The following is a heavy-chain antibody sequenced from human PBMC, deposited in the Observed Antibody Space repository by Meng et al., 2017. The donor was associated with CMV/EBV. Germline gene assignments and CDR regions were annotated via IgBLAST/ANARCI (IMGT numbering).Heavy chain of an antibody. CDR3: ARHNGGELVLGPDAFDI. CDR2: IYPGDSDT. J-gene: IGHJ3*02. D-gene: IGHD6-13*01. Sequence: GGSLRLSCKGSGYSFTSYWIGWVRQMPGKGLEWMGIIYPGDSDTRYSPSFQGQVTISADKSISTAYLQWSSLKASDTAMYYCARHNGGELVLGPDAFDIWGQGTMVTVSS. V-gene: IGHV5-51*01. CDR1: GYSFTSYW.